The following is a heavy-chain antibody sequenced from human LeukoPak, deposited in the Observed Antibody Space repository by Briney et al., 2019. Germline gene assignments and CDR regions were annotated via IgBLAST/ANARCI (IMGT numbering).Heavy chain of an antibody. J-gene: IGHJ4*02. V-gene: IGHV3-23*01. Sequence: GGSLRLSCAASGFTFSKCGMNWVRQAPGKGLEWVSGIGVGGTTYYADSVKGRFTISRDTSKNTLYLQMNSLRAEDTAVYYCAKAQGYYDCWGQGTLVTASS. CDR1: GFTFSKCG. D-gene: IGHD3-22*01. CDR2: IGVGGTT. CDR3: AKAQGYYDC.